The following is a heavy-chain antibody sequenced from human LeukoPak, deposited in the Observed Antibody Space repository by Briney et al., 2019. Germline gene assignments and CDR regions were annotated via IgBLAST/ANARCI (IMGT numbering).Heavy chain of an antibody. J-gene: IGHJ4*02. V-gene: IGHV3-21*01. D-gene: IGHD1-26*01. CDR2: IGSGSSYI. Sequence: GGSLRLSCAASGFTFSSTSMNWVRQAPGKGLEWVSSIGSGSSYIFYADSVKGRFTISRDNAKNSLYLQMNSLRAEDTAVYYCAREFFDREGGTTVLDYWGQGTLVTVSS. CDR1: GFTFSSTS. CDR3: AREFFDREGGTTVLDY.